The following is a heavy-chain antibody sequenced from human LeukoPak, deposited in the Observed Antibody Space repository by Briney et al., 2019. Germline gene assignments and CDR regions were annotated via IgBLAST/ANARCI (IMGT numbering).Heavy chain of an antibody. V-gene: IGHV4-31*03. Sequence: SETLSLTCTVPGGSISSGGYYWSWIRQHPGKGLEWIGYIYYSGSTYYNPSLKSRVTISVDTSKNQFSLKLSSVTAADTAVYYCARDDYGDYTLDYWGQGTLVTVSS. CDR2: IYYSGST. CDR1: GGSISSGGYY. J-gene: IGHJ4*02. D-gene: IGHD4-17*01. CDR3: ARDDYGDYTLDY.